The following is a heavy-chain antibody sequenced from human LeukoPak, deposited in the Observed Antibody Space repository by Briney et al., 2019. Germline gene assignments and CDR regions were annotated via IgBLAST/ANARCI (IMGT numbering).Heavy chain of an antibody. CDR1: GGSFSGYY. D-gene: IGHD5-18*01. CDR2: INHSGST. CDR3: ARGGGYYLYRYSEIDY. Sequence: SETLSLTCAVYGGSFSGYYWSWLRQPPGKGLEWIGEINHSGSTNYNPSLKSRVTISVDTSKNQFSLKLSSVTAADTAVYYCARGGGYYLYRYSEIDYWGQGTLVTVSS. J-gene: IGHJ4*02. V-gene: IGHV4-34*01.